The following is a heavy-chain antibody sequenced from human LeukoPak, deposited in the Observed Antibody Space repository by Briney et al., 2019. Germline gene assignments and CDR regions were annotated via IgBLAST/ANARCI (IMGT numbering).Heavy chain of an antibody. V-gene: IGHV3-23*01. Sequence: GGSLRLSCAVSGFTFSNYGMSWVRQAPGKGLEWVSTISGSGGRTYYADSVKGRFTISRDNSKNSLYLQMNSLRAEDTAVYYCACMGEATILRFDYWGQGTLVTVSS. J-gene: IGHJ4*02. CDR1: GFTFSNYG. CDR2: ISGSGGRT. D-gene: IGHD5-12*01. CDR3: ACMGEATILRFDY.